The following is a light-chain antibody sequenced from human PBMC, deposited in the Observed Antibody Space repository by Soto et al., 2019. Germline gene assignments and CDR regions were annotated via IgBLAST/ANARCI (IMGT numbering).Light chain of an antibody. CDR1: QRISSNY. Sequence: EIVLTQSPGTLSLSPGERATLSCRASQRISSNYLGWYQQKPGQAPRLLIYAASSRATGIPDRFSGSGSGTDFTLTISRLEPEDFAVYYCQDYGSSPQTFGQGTKVEI. CDR3: QDYGSSPQT. CDR2: AAS. V-gene: IGKV3-20*01. J-gene: IGKJ1*01.